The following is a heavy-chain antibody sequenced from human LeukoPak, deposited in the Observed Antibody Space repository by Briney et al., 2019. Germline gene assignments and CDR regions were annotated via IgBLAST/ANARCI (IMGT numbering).Heavy chain of an antibody. J-gene: IGHJ4*02. Sequence: PGGPLRLSCAASGFTFSSYGMHWVRQAPGKGLEWVAVISYDGSNKYYADSVKGRFTISRDNSKNTLYLQMNSLRAEDTAVYYCARDRDSSGYYPLGYFDYWGQGTLVTVSS. CDR1: GFTFSSYG. CDR2: ISYDGSNK. CDR3: ARDRDSSGYYPLGYFDY. D-gene: IGHD3-22*01. V-gene: IGHV3-30*03.